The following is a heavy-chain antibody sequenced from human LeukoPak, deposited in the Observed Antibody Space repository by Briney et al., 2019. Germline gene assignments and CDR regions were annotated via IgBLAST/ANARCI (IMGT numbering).Heavy chain of an antibody. J-gene: IGHJ4*02. D-gene: IGHD2-8*01. CDR3: ARGYCTNAVCSLGPTQA. CDR1: GGSISTYY. Sequence: PSETLSLTCTVSGGSISTYYWNWIRQPPGKGLEWIGYIYYTGSTNYNPSLKSRVTISLDTSKNQFSLKLSSVTAADTAVYYCARGYCTNAVCSLGPTQAWGQGTLVTVSS. CDR2: IYYTGST. V-gene: IGHV4-59*12.